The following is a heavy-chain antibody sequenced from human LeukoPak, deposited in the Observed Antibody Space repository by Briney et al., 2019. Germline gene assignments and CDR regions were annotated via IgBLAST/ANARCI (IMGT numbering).Heavy chain of an antibody. CDR2: IYYSGNS. V-gene: IGHV4-59*08. CDR1: GGSISSDY. J-gene: IGHJ4*02. CDR3: ARHRSPKNDRSSSGWYFDY. Sequence: SETLSLTCTVSGGSISSDYWSWIRPPPGKGLEWIGYIYYSGNSNYNPSLNSRVTISMDTSKNQFSLKLSSVTAADTAVYYCARHRSPKNDRSSSGWYFDYWGQGTLVTVSS. D-gene: IGHD6-19*01.